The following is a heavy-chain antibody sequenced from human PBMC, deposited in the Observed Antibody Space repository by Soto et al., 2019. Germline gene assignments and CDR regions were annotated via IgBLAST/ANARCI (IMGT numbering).Heavy chain of an antibody. Sequence: QVQLVESGGGVVQPGRSLRLSCAASGFTFSVHGMHWVRQAPGKGLGWVALISYDGTNKYYADSVKGRFTISRDNSKNTLYLEITSLRAEDTAVSSCAISPEDYNDDVMDVWGQGTTVTVSS. CDR3: AISPEDYNDDVMDV. V-gene: IGHV3-30*03. CDR2: ISYDGTNK. CDR1: GFTFSVHG. J-gene: IGHJ6*02.